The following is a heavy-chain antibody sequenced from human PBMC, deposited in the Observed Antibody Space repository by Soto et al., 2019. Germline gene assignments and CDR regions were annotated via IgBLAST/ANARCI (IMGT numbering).Heavy chain of an antibody. Sequence: PGGSLRLSCAASGFSFSSYGMHWVRQAPGKGLEWVAMISYDGTDEYYADSVKGRFTISRDNSKNAVYLQMNSLRAEDTAVYYWAKQGSDWNAHFDFWGKGTLVPVSP. CDR3: AKQGSDWNAHFDF. J-gene: IGHJ4*02. D-gene: IGHD1-1*01. V-gene: IGHV3-30*18. CDR1: GFSFSSYG. CDR2: ISYDGTDE.